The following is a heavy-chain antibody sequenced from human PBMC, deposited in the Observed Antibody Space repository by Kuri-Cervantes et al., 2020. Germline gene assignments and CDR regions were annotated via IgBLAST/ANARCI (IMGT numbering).Heavy chain of an antibody. CDR2: ISSNTI. V-gene: IGHV3-48*03. J-gene: IGHJ4*02. CDR3: AKGGNFDY. CDR1: GFTFSTYE. D-gene: IGHD2-15*01. Sequence: LSLTCAASGFTFSTYEMNWVRQAPGKGLEWVSYISSNTIYYADSVKGRFTISRDNSKNTLYPQMNSLRAEDTAVYYCAKGGNFDYWGQGTLVTVSS.